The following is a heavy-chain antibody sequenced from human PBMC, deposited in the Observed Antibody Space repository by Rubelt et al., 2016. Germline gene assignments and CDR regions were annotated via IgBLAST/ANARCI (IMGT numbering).Heavy chain of an antibody. J-gene: IGHJ4*02. CDR3: ASGRDPFDY. D-gene: IGHD2-21*02. Sequence: QVQLVESGGGLVKPGGSLRLSCAASGFTFSDYYMNWIRQAPGKGLEWVSYISSDNSYTNYADSVKGRFTISRDNTKNSLYLRMNSLRAEDTAVYYWASGRDPFDYWGQGTLVTVSS. V-gene: IGHV3-11*06. CDR2: ISSDNSYT. CDR1: GFTFSDYY.